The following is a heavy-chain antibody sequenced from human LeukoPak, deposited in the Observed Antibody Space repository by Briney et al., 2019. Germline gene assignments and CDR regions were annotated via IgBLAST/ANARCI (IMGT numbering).Heavy chain of an antibody. CDR1: GYTFTSYY. D-gene: IGHD2-2*02. J-gene: IGHJ5*02. Sequence: ASVKVSXKASGYTFTSYYMHWVRQAPGQGLEWMGIINPSGGSTSYAQKFQGRVTMTRDTSTSTVYMELSSLRSEDTAVYYCARDQWGIVVVPAAISPSFDPWGQGTLVTVSS. V-gene: IGHV1-46*03. CDR3: ARDQWGIVVVPAAISPSFDP. CDR2: INPSGGST.